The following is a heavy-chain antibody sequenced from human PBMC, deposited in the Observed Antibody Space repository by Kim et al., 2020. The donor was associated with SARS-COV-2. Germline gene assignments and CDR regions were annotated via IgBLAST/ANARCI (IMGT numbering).Heavy chain of an antibody. V-gene: IGHV1-69*02. J-gene: IGHJ3*02. D-gene: IGHD3-16*01. Sequence: QKFQGRVTITADKSTSTAYMELSSLRSEDTAVYYCAGGDGYPSSDNAFDIWGQGTMVTVSS. CDR3: AGGDGYPSSDNAFDI.